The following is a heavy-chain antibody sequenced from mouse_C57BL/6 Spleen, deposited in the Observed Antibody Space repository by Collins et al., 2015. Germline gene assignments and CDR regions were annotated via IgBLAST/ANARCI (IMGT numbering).Heavy chain of an antibody. D-gene: IGHD2-5*01. Sequence: EWMKQNHGKSLEWIGNFHPYNDDTSYNEEFKGKATLTVEKSSNTVYLELSRLTSDDSALYFCARGSNYDFAMDYWGQGTSVTVSS. CDR2: FHPYNDDT. J-gene: IGHJ4*01. CDR3: ARGSNYDFAMDY. V-gene: IGHV1-47*01.